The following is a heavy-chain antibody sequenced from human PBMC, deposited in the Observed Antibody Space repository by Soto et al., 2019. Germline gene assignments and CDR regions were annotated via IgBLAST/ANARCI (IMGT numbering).Heavy chain of an antibody. CDR3: ARATYLYYGSGSYLYYFDY. V-gene: IGHV4-30-4*02. D-gene: IGHD3-10*01. Sequence: PSETLSLTCTVSGGSISSCDYYWSWIRQSPGKDLEWIGYIYYSGSAYYNPSLKSRVTISVDTSKYQFSLKLSSVTAADTAVYYCARATYLYYGSGSYLYYFDYWGQGTLVTVSS. CDR1: GGSISSCDYY. J-gene: IGHJ4*02. CDR2: IYYSGSA.